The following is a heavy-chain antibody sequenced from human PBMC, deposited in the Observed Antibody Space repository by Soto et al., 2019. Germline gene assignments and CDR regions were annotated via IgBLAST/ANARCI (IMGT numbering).Heavy chain of an antibody. CDR2: ISWDGTST. CDR3: AREEGYCGGGSCFRSAFDL. Sequence: GGSLGLSCAASGFTFDDYTMHWVRQFPGKGLEWVSLISWDGTSTYYADSVKGRFTISRDNSKNTLYLQMNSLRAEDTAVYYCAREEGYCGGGSCFRSAFDLWGQGTVVTVSS. J-gene: IGHJ3*01. D-gene: IGHD2-15*01. CDR1: GFTFDDYT. V-gene: IGHV3-43*01.